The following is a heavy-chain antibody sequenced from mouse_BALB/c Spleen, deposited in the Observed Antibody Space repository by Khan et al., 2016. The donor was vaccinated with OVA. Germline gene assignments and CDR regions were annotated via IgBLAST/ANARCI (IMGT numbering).Heavy chain of an antibody. D-gene: IGHD2-14*01. CDR3: ARAYYRYDGYYAMDY. Sequence: QVQLKESGPGLVAPSQSLSITCTVSGFSVSRYNIHWIRQAPGKGLEWLGMIWGGGGTDYNPNLKSRLNNSKDNSKSQVFLKMNSLQTDDTAMYYCARAYYRYDGYYAMDYWGQGTSVTVSS. V-gene: IGHV2-6-4*01. CDR2: IWGGGGT. J-gene: IGHJ4*01. CDR1: GFSVSRYN.